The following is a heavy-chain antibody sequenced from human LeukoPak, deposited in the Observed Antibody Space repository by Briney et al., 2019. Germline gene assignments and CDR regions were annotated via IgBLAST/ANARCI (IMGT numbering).Heavy chain of an antibody. CDR1: SASISSYS. J-gene: IGHJ6*03. V-gene: IGHV4-4*07. D-gene: IGHD3-10*01. CDR3: ARYYGSRILGYYMDV. CDR2: IYTSGST. Sequence: PSETLSLTCTVSSASISSYSWSWLRQPAGKGLEWLGRIYTSGSTNYNPSLKSRVTMSIDTSTNQFSLRLTSVAAADTAVYYCARYYGSRILGYYMDVWGKGTTVTVSS.